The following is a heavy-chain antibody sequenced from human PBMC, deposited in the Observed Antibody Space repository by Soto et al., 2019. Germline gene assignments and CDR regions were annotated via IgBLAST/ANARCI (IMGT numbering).Heavy chain of an antibody. CDR1: GFTFSSYS. Sequence: EVQLVESGGGLVQPGGSLRLSCAASGFTFSSYSMNWVRQAPGKVLEWVSYISSSSNTIYYADSVKGRFPISRDNAKNSLYLQMNSPRAEDTAVYYCARVELLRHYYGMNVWGQGTTVTVSS. J-gene: IGHJ6*02. CDR3: ARVELLRHYYGMNV. D-gene: IGHD1-26*01. CDR2: ISSSSNTI. V-gene: IGHV3-48*01.